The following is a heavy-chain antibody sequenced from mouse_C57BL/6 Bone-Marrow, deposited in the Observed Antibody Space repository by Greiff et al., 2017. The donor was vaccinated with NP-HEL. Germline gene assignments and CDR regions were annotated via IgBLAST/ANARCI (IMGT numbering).Heavy chain of an antibody. J-gene: IGHJ3*01. CDR1: GYAFTNYL. CDR2: INPGSGGT. CDR3: ARSGRTGFAY. V-gene: IGHV1-54*01. D-gene: IGHD4-1*01. Sequence: QVQLQQSGAELVRPGTSVKVSCKASGYAFTNYLIGWVKQRPGQGLEWIGVINPGSGGTNYNEKFKGKATLTADKSSSTAYMQLSSLTSEDSAVYFCARSGRTGFAYWGQGTLVTVSA.